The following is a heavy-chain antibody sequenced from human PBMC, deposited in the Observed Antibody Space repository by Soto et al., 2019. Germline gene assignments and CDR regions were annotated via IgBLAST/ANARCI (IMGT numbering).Heavy chain of an antibody. V-gene: IGHV1-18*04. J-gene: IGHJ5*02. CDR3: ARMITIFGVVIIQGWFDP. CDR1: GYTFTSDG. Sequence: ASVKVSCKASGYTFTSDGSSWGRQAPGQGLEWMGWISAYNGNTNYAQKLQGRVTMTTDTSTSTAYMELRSLRSDDTAVYYCARMITIFGVVIIQGWFDPWGQGTLVTVSS. CDR2: ISAYNGNT. D-gene: IGHD3-3*01.